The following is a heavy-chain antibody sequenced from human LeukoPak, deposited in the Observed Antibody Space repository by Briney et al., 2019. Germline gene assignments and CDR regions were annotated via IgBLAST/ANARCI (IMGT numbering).Heavy chain of an antibody. CDR3: AGDRTTVDSPFDY. CDR2: INSRSTTI. D-gene: IGHD4-11*01. V-gene: IGHV3-48*02. Sequence: PGGSPRLSCTASGFTFGPYSMNWVRQAPGKGLEWVSYINSRSTTIYYADSVKGRFTISRDNAKNSLYLQMNSLRDEDSAVYYCAGDRTTVDSPFDYWGQGTLVTVSS. CDR1: GFTFGPYS. J-gene: IGHJ4*02.